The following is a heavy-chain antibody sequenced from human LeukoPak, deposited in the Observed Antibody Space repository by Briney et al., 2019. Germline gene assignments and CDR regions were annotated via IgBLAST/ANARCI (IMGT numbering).Heavy chain of an antibody. V-gene: IGHV1-8*01. J-gene: IGHJ4*02. Sequence: ASVKVSCKASGYTFTSYDINWVRQATGQGLEWMGWMNPNSGNTGYAQKFQGRVTMTRNTSISTAYMELSSLRSEDTAVYYCARALIASSGWYLFYWGQGTLVTVSS. D-gene: IGHD6-19*01. CDR3: ARALIASSGWYLFY. CDR1: GYTFTSYD. CDR2: MNPNSGNT.